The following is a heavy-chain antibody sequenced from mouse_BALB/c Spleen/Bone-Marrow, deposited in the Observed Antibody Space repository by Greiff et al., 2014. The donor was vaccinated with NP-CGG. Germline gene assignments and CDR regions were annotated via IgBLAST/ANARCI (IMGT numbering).Heavy chain of an antibody. CDR1: GFTFKTYA. D-gene: IGHD4-1*01. V-gene: IGHV10-1*02. CDR2: IRSKSNNYAT. J-gene: IGHJ3*01. CDR3: VLGRDRFAY. Sequence: EVKLVESGGGMVQPKGSLKLSCAASGFTFKTYAMNWVRQTPGKGLEWVARIRSKSNNYATYYVDSVKDRFTISRDDSQSILFLQMNNLKTEDTAMYYCVLGRDRFAYWGQGTLVTVSA.